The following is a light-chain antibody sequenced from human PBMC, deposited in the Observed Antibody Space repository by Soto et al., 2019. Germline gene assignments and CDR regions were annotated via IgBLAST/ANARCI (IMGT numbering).Light chain of an antibody. V-gene: IGKV3-11*01. J-gene: IGKJ1*01. CDR1: QSVRSS. CDR3: QLRRDWPPWT. CDR2: DTS. Sequence: EIVLTQSPATLSLSPGEIATLSCRASQSVRSSLAWYQQKPGQAPRLLIYDTSNRATGIPARFSGSGSGADFTLTISSLEPEDFAVYYCQLRRDWPPWTFGQGTKVEV.